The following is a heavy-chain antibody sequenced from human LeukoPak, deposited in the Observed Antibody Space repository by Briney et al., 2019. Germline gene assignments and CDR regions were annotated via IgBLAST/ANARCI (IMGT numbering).Heavy chain of an antibody. CDR3: AKDMQNVLRFLDLDS. CDR1: GFTFSSYA. J-gene: IGHJ4*02. Sequence: PGGSLRLSCAAPGFTFSSYAMHWVRQAPGKGLEWVAVISYDGSNKYYADSVKGRFTISRDNSKNTLYLQMDSLRAEDAAVYYCAKDMQNVLRFLDLDSWGQGTLVTVSS. D-gene: IGHD3-3*01. CDR2: ISYDGSNK. V-gene: IGHV3-30-3*01.